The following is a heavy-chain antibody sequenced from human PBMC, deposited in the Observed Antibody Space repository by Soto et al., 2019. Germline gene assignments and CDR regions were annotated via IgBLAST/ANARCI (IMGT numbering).Heavy chain of an antibody. Sequence: GGSLRLSCAASGFTFSSYAMSWVRQAPGKGLEWVSAISGSGGSTYYADSVKGRFTISRDNSKNTLYLQMNSLRAEDTAVYYCAKSVHFYCSGGSCYYWYFDLWGRGTLVTVSS. V-gene: IGHV3-23*01. D-gene: IGHD2-15*01. CDR3: AKSVHFYCSGGSCYYWYFDL. J-gene: IGHJ2*01. CDR1: GFTFSSYA. CDR2: ISGSGGST.